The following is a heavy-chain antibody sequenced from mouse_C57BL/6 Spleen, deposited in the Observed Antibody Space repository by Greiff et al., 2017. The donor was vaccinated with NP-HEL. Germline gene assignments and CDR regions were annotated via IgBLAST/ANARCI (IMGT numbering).Heavy chain of an antibody. CDR1: GFSLSTSGMG. Sequence: QVTLKESGPGILQSSQTLSLTCSFSGFSLSTSGMGVSWIRQPSGKGLEWLAHIYWDDDKRYNPSLKSRLTISKDTSRNQVFLKITSVDTADTATYYCARIGLDYAMDYWGQGTSVTVSS. V-gene: IGHV8-12*01. CDR3: ARIGLDYAMDY. CDR2: IYWDDDK. J-gene: IGHJ4*01.